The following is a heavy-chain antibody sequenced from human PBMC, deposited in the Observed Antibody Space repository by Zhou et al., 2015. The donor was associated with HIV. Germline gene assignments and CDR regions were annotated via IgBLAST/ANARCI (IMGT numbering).Heavy chain of an antibody. CDR1: GGTFSGSD. J-gene: IGHJ3*02. V-gene: IGHV1-69*17. D-gene: IGHD3-22*01. Sequence: QVQLVQSGTEVKKPGSSVKVSCKASGGTFSGSDISWVRQAPGQGLEWMGGINPLFDIENYAQNFRGRLTISADKFTSAAYMELSSLRSEDAAVYYCARSSGDYEYAFEIWGQGTQVVVSS. CDR2: INPLFDIE. CDR3: ARSSGDYEYAFEI.